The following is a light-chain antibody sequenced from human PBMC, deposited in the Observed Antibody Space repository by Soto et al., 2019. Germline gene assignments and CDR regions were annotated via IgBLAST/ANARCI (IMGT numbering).Light chain of an antibody. J-gene: IGKJ4*01. CDR2: GAS. CDR1: HSVSSN. Sequence: EIVMTQSPATLSVSPGERATLSCRASHSVSSNLAWYQQKPGQAPMLLVYGASTRATGIPARFSGSGSGTQFTLTISSLQSADFAVYYCQQHNNWPLTFGGGTKVEIK. V-gene: IGKV3-15*01. CDR3: QQHNNWPLT.